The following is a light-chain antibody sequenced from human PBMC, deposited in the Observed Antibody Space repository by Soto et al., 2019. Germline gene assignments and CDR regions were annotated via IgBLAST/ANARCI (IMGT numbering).Light chain of an antibody. Sequence: QSVLTQPAPVSGSPGQSITISCTGTSSDVGSYNLVSWYQQHPGKAPKLMIYEVSKRPSGVSNRFSGSKSGNTASLTISGLQAEDEADYYCCSYAGSSTFVFGGGTKVTVL. V-gene: IGLV2-23*02. CDR1: SSDVGSYNL. CDR2: EVS. CDR3: CSYAGSSTFV. J-gene: IGLJ3*02.